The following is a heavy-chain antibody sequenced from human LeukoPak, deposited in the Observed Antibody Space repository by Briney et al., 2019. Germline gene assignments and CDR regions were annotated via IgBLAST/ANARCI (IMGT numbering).Heavy chain of an antibody. CDR1: GFTLRSYG. CDR3: AKGELLTKPFDY. J-gene: IGHJ4*02. D-gene: IGHD1-26*01. Sequence: GGSLRLSCATSGFTLRSYGMSWVRQAPGKGLEWVSSISGSLDSTYYADSVKGRFTISRDNSKNTLYLQMNSLRAEDTAVYYCAKGELLTKPFDYWGQGTLVTVSS. V-gene: IGHV3-23*01. CDR2: ISGSLDST.